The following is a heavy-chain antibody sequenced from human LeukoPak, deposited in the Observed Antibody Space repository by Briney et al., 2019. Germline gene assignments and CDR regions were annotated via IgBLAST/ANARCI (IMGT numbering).Heavy chain of an antibody. CDR1: GYTFTGYY. CDR3: ARAGGWYAGTFNPWVY. Sequence: ASVKVSCKASGYTFTGYYMHWVRQAPGQGLEWMGWINPNSGGTNYAQKFQGRVTMTRDTSISTAYMELSRLRSDDTAVYYCARAGGWYAGTFNPWVYWGQGTLVTVSS. J-gene: IGHJ4*02. V-gene: IGHV1-2*02. D-gene: IGHD6-19*01. CDR2: INPNSGGT.